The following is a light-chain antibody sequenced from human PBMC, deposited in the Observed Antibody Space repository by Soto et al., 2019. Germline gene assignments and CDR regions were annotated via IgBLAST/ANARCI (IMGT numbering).Light chain of an antibody. V-gene: IGLV2-14*03. J-gene: IGLJ1*01. CDR1: SSDVGAYDF. CDR3: SSYTTSSTRV. CDR2: EVI. Sequence: QSALTQPASVSGSPGQSITISCTGTSSDVGAYDFVSWYQQHPDKAPKLMLYEVIYRPSGVSNRFSGSKSVNTATLTISGLQAEDEGDYYCSSYTTSSTRVFGTGTKVTVL.